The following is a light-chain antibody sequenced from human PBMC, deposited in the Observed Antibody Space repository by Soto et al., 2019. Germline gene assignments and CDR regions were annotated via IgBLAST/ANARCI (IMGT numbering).Light chain of an antibody. J-gene: IGKJ1*01. CDR3: QQYNNWPWT. CDR2: GAS. CDR1: QTINNN. V-gene: IGKV3D-15*01. Sequence: VMTQAPATLSVSPGERATLSCRASQTINNNVAWYQLKDGQVPRLLIYGASSRATGIPDRFSGSGSGTDFTLSISSLQSEDFAVYDCQQYNNWPWTFGQGTKVDI.